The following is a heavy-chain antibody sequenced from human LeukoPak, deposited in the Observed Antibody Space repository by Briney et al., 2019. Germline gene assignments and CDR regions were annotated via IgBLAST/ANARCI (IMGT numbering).Heavy chain of an antibody. CDR1: GFTFSSYA. V-gene: IGHV3-23*01. D-gene: IGHD3-10*01. Sequence: GGSLRLSCAASGFTFSSYAMSWVRQAPGKGLEWVSAISGSGGSTYYADSVKGRFTISRDNSKNTLYLQMNSLRAEDTAVYYCATLWSGELLFVPFDYWGQGTLVTVSS. J-gene: IGHJ4*02. CDR3: ATLWSGELLFVPFDY. CDR2: ISGSGGST.